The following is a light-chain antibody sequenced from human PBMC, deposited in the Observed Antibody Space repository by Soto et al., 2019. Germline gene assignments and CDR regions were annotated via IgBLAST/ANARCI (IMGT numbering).Light chain of an antibody. CDR2: AAS. CDR1: QSINTY. CDR3: QQSYSSPLT. V-gene: IGKV1-39*01. Sequence: DIQMTQSPSSLSASVGDRVTITCRASQSINTYLNWYQQKPGKAPNLLIYAASSLQSGVPSRFNGRGSGTDFTLSISSLQPEDFATYYCQQSYSSPLTFGGGTKVEIK. J-gene: IGKJ4*01.